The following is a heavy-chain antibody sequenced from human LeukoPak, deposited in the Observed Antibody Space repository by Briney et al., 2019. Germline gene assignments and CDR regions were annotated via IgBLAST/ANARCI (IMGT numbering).Heavy chain of an antibody. CDR1: GGSISSYY. CDR3: AILLGTSGYSAYWYFDL. V-gene: IGHV4-59*12. CDR2: IYYSGST. J-gene: IGHJ2*01. D-gene: IGHD3-22*01. Sequence: SETLSLTCTVSGGSISSYYWSWIRQPPGKGLEWIGYIYYSGSTNYNPSLKSRVTISVDTSKNQFSLKLSSVTAADTAVYYCAILLGTSGYSAYWYFDLWGRGTLVTVSS.